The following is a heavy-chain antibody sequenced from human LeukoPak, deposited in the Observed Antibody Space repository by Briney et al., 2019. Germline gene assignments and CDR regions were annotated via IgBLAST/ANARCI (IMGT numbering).Heavy chain of an antibody. Sequence: GGSLRLSCAASGFTFSSYAMSWVRQAPGKGLEWVSAISGSGGSTYYADSVKGRFTISRDNSENTLYLQMNSLRAEDTAVYYRATQWYSSSWDVDYWGQGTLVTVSS. CDR3: ATQWYSSSWDVDY. D-gene: IGHD6-13*01. J-gene: IGHJ4*02. CDR2: ISGSGGST. V-gene: IGHV3-23*01. CDR1: GFTFSSYA.